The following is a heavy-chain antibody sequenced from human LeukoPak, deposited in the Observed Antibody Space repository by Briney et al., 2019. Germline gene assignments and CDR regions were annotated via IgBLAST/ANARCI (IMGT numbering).Heavy chain of an antibody. D-gene: IGHD1-1*01. CDR2: ISWNSGTK. CDR1: GFTYDYA. V-gene: IGHV3-9*03. J-gene: IGHJ6*01. Sequence: PGRSVRLSCAASGFTYDYAMYWVRQTPGKGLEWVSGISWNSGTKVYADSVKGRFTISRGNAKNSLYLQIKTLRAEDMALYYCAKDEGTGTNRSDYYGMDVWGQGTTVIVSP. CDR3: AKDEGTGTNRSDYYGMDV.